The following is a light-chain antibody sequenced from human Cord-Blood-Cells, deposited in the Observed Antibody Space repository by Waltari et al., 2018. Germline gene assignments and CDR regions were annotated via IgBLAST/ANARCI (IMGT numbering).Light chain of an antibody. V-gene: IGKV1-39*01. Sequence: ASVGDRVTITCRASQSISSYLNWYQQKPGKAPKLLIYAASSLQSGVPSRFSGSGSGTDFTLTISSLQPEDFATYYCQQSYSTPWTFGQGTKVEIK. CDR1: QSISSY. CDR2: AAS. J-gene: IGKJ1*01. CDR3: QQSYSTPWT.